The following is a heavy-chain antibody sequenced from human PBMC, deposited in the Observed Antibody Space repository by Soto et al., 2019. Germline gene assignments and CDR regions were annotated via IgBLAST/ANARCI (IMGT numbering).Heavy chain of an antibody. CDR3: ARDSGAALYGEDALDI. Sequence: QGKLVQSGPEVKKPGASVKVSCTASGYSFSGYDITWVRQAPGQGLEWLGWVSTSIRSTMSAEKLQGRLTMTTDTSTTTVYMELRGLTSDDTDVYYCARDSGAALYGEDALDIGGQGTMVSVSP. CDR2: VSTSIRST. J-gene: IGHJ3*02. V-gene: IGHV1-18*04. CDR1: GYSFSGYD. D-gene: IGHD3-10*01.